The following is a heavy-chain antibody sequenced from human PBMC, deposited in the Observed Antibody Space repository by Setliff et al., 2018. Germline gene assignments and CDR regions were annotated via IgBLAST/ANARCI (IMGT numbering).Heavy chain of an antibody. Sequence: GASVKVSCKASGYTFTSYGFSWVRQAPGQGLEWMGWISVYNGKTKYAQKFQGRVTLTTETSANTAYMELRSLRSDDTAVYYCARGEAGYYEAFDIWGQGTMVTVSS. CDR2: ISVYNGKT. CDR3: ARGEAGYYEAFDI. V-gene: IGHV1-18*01. D-gene: IGHD3-9*01. J-gene: IGHJ3*02. CDR1: GYTFTSYG.